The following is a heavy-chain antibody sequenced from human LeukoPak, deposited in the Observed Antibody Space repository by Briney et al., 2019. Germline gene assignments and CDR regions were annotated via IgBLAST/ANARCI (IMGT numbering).Heavy chain of an antibody. CDR1: GYTFTSYY. D-gene: IGHD2-2*02. J-gene: IGHJ6*02. V-gene: IGHV1-46*01. CDR2: INPSGGST. Sequence: ASVKVSCKASGYTFTSYYMHWVRQAPGQGLEWMGIINPSGGSTSYAQKFQGRVTMTRDTSTSTAYMELSSLRSEDTAVYYCARERYCSSTSCYTQDYYYYGMDVWGQGTTVTVSS. CDR3: ARERYCSSTSCYTQDYYYYGMDV.